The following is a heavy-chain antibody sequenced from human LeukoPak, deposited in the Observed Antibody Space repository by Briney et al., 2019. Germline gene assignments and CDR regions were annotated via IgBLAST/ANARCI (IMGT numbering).Heavy chain of an antibody. CDR2: ISSSSSYI. CDR3: ARDGTGTGDYYYYYMDV. Sequence: GGSLRLSCAASGFTFSSYSMNWVRQAPGKGLEWVSSISSSSSYIYYADSVKGRFTISRDNAKNSLYLQMNSLRAEDTAVYYCARDGTGTGDYYYYYMDVWGKGTTVTVSS. D-gene: IGHD3/OR15-3a*01. CDR1: GFTFSSYS. J-gene: IGHJ6*03. V-gene: IGHV3-21*04.